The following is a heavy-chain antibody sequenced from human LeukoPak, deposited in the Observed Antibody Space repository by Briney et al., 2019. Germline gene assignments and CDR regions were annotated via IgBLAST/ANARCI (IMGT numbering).Heavy chain of an antibody. CDR3: ARGEDGDYYFQH. V-gene: IGHV4-59*12. D-gene: IGHD4-17*01. Sequence: SETLSLTCTVSGGSINNYYWSWIRQPPGKGLEWIGYIYYSGITNYNPSLKSRVTISVDTSKNQFSLNLSSVTAADTAVYYCARGEDGDYYFQHWGQGTLVTVSS. CDR1: GGSINNYY. CDR2: IYYSGIT. J-gene: IGHJ1*01.